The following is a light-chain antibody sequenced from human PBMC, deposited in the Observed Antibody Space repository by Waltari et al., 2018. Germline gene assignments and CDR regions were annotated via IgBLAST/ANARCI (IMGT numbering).Light chain of an antibody. Sequence: IVLTQSPATLSLSPGERASLSCRASQSVSRDFAWYRQKPGQAPRLLIFDASIRATGTPARFSGSGSGTDFTLTISSLDSEDFAIYYCQQRRDWPLTFGGGTKVEIK. V-gene: IGKV3-11*01. CDR1: QSVSRD. CDR3: QQRRDWPLT. J-gene: IGKJ4*01. CDR2: DAS.